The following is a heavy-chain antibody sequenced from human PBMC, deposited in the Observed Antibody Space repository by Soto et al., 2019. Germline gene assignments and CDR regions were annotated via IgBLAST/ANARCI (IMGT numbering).Heavy chain of an antibody. V-gene: IGHV1-46*01. Sequence: ASVKVSCKAPGDTFTSYYMHWVLQAPGHGLEWMGVINPNGGSTRFAQKFQGRVTMTRDTSTSTVYMELRGLTSEDTAVYYCARSSGGGDGIIIEGTTWFAPWGKGTLATVSS. J-gene: IGHJ5*02. CDR2: INPNGGST. D-gene: IGHD3-16*01. CDR1: GDTFTSYY. CDR3: ARSSGGGDGIIIEGTTWFAP.